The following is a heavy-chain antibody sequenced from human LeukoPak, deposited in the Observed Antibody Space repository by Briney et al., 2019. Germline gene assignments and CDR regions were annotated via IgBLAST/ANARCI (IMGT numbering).Heavy chain of an antibody. D-gene: IGHD5-12*01. V-gene: IGHV3-7*01. Sequence: GGSLRLSCAVSGINFRGYWMAWVRQAPGKGLEWVANMKQDGSEKYYVDSVEGRFTISRDNAKNSLYLEMNSLRVEDTAVYYCARDLGHTGYDLYDYWGQETLVTVSS. CDR3: ARDLGHTGYDLYDY. J-gene: IGHJ4*02. CDR1: GINFRGYW. CDR2: MKQDGSEK.